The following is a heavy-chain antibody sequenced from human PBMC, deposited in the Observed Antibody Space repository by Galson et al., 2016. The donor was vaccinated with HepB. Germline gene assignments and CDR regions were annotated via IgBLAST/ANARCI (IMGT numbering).Heavy chain of an antibody. V-gene: IGHV3-66*04. Sequence: SLRLSCAVSGLSINSNYITWVRQAPGKGLEWVSFLYSSGNTYYADSVKGRFTFSRDNSKNTLYLQMTSLTVDDTAVYYCARQDFAGVYFDYWGQGTLVTVSS. CDR2: LYSSGNT. CDR1: GLSINSNY. J-gene: IGHJ4*02. D-gene: IGHD7-27*01. CDR3: ARQDFAGVYFDY.